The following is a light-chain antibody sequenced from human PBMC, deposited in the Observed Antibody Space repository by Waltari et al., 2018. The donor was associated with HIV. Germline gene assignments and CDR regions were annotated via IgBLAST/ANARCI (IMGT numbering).Light chain of an antibody. J-gene: IGKJ5*01. CDR3: QQLNSFPT. CDR2: SAS. CDR1: QAIGIY. V-gene: IGKV1-9*01. Sequence: DIQLTQSPSFLSASLGDTLNIACRASQAIGIYLAWYQQIPGKSPKLLIYSASTLQSGVPSRFSGSGSGTEFTLTISSLQPDDFASYYCQQLNSFPTFGQGTRLEIK.